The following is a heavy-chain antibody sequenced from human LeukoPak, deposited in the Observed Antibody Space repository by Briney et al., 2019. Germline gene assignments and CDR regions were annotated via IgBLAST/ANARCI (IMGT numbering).Heavy chain of an antibody. CDR3: ARHFSSVDWYFDL. CDR2: IYSSGST. J-gene: IGHJ2*01. Sequence: SETLSLTCSVSGGSISDYYWSWIRQSPGKGLEWIGYIYSSGSTMYNASLKTRVTISLDTSRNQFSLRLKSVTAADTAVFYCARHFSSVDWYFDLWGRGTLVTVSS. D-gene: IGHD4-23*01. V-gene: IGHV4-59*08. CDR1: GGSISDYY.